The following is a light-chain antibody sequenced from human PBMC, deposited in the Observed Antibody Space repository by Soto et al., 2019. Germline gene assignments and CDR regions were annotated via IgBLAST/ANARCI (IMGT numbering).Light chain of an antibody. CDR2: VNN. CDR3: QSYDSSLSGVV. Sequence: QSVLTQPPSVSGAPGQGVTISCTGSSSNIGAGYDVHWYQLLPGTAPKLLIYVNNNRPSGVPDRFSGSKSGTSASLAISGLQAEDEADYYCQSYDSSLSGVVFGGGTKLTVL. CDR1: SSNIGAGYD. V-gene: IGLV1-40*01. J-gene: IGLJ2*01.